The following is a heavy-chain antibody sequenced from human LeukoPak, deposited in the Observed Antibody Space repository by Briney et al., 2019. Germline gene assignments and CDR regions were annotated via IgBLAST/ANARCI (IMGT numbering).Heavy chain of an antibody. D-gene: IGHD2-2*02. CDR2: INHRGST. CDR1: GGSFSGYY. J-gene: IGHJ4*02. CDR3: ARVFLGYCSSTSCYNRWYFDY. V-gene: IGHV4-34*01. Sequence: SETLSLTCAVYGGSFSGYYWSWIRRPPGKGLEWIGEINHRGSTNYNPSLKSRVTISVDTSKNQFSLKLSSVTAADTAVYYCARVFLGYCSSTSCYNRWYFDYWGQGTLVTVSS.